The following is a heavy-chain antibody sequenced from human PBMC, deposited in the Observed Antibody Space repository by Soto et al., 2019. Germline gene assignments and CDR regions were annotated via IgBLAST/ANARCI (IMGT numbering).Heavy chain of an antibody. D-gene: IGHD2-8*02. J-gene: IGHJ4*02. CDR1: GGFLSESY. Sequence: PSETLSLTCAVYGGFLSESYWTWIRQPPGKGLEWIGEINHVGGTNYNPSLKSRFTISLDTSKNQFSLKLSSVTAADTAVYYCARATSFSGHHGYWGQGTLVTVSS. CDR2: INHVGGT. V-gene: IGHV4-34*09. CDR3: ARATSFSGHHGY.